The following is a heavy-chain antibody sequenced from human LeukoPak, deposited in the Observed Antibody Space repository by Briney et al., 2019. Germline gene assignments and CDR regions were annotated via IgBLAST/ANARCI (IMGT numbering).Heavy chain of an antibody. CDR3: ARVPSLCCFDY. CDR1: GYSISSGYY. V-gene: IGHV4-38-2*02. J-gene: IGHJ4*02. CDR2: IYHSGST. Sequence: SSETLSLTCTVSGYSISSGYYWGWIRQPPGKGLEWIGSIYHSGSTYYNPSLKSRVTISVDTSKNQFSLKLSSVTAADTAVYYCARVPSLCCFDYWGQGTLVTVSS.